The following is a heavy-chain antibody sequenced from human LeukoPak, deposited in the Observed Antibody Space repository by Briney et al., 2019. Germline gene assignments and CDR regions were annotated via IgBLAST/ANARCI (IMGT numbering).Heavy chain of an antibody. D-gene: IGHD6-19*01. CDR1: GGSFSGYY. Sequence: PSETLSLTCAVYGGSFSGYYWSWIRQPPGKGLEWIGEINHSGSTNYNPSLKSRVTISVDTSKNQFSLKLSSVTAADTAVYYCARGFSGWSFYWGQGTLVTVSS. CDR2: INHSGST. CDR3: ARGFSGWSFY. V-gene: IGHV4-34*01. J-gene: IGHJ4*02.